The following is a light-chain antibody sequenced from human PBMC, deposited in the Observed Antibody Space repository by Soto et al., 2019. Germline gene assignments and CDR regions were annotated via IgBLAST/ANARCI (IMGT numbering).Light chain of an antibody. CDR1: QRVSSSY. Sequence: EIVLTQSPGTLSLSPGERATLSCRASQRVSSSYLAWYQQKPGQAPRLLIYGASSRATGIPDRFSGSGSGTDFTLTISRLEPEDFAVYYCQQYGSSPVTFGQGTKLEIK. CDR3: QQYGSSPVT. J-gene: IGKJ2*01. CDR2: GAS. V-gene: IGKV3-20*01.